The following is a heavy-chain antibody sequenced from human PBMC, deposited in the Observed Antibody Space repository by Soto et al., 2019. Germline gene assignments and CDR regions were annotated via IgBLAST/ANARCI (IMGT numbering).Heavy chain of an antibody. CDR1: GFTFSSYA. J-gene: IGHJ5*02. V-gene: IGHV3-30*04. Sequence: AGGSLRLSCAASGFTFSSYAMHWVRQAPGKGLEWVAVISYDGSNKYYADSVKGRFTISRDNSKNTLYLQMNSLRAEDTAVYYCAKDRKAVAGPRVNWFDPWGQGTLVTVSS. D-gene: IGHD6-19*01. CDR2: ISYDGSNK. CDR3: AKDRKAVAGPRVNWFDP.